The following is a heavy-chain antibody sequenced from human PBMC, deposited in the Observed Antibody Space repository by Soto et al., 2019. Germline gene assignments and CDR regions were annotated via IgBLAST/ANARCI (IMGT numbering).Heavy chain of an antibody. Sequence: SETLSLTCTVSGGSISSSSYYWGWIRQPPGKGPEWIGSIYYSGSTYYNPSLKSRVTISVDTSKNQFSLKLSSVTAADTAVYYCARQSGDSDDWGQGTLVTVSS. CDR2: IYYSGST. D-gene: IGHD2-21*01. CDR1: GGSISSSSYY. CDR3: ARQSGDSDD. V-gene: IGHV4-39*01. J-gene: IGHJ4*02.